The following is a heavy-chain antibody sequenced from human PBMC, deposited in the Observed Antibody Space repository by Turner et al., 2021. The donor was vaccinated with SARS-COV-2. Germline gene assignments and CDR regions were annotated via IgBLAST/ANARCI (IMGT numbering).Heavy chain of an antibody. CDR1: GGIFSSYV. J-gene: IGHJ6*02. V-gene: IGHV1-69*01. D-gene: IGHD3-10*01. CDR2: IIPISGTK. CDR3: ARGKNYYGSGSYYPTHYYYGMDV. Sequence: QVQLVQSGAEVKKPGSSVKVSCKASGGIFSSYVISWVRQAPGQGREWMGGIIPISGTKNYAQKFQGRVTITADESTSTAYMELSSLRSEDTAVYYCARGKNYYGSGSYYPTHYYYGMDVWGQGTTVTVSS.